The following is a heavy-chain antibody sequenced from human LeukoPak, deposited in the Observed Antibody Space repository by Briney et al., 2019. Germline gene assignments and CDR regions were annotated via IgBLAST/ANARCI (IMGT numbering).Heavy chain of an antibody. Sequence: PSETLSLTCTVSGASISSSYWSWIRQPPGKGLEWIGYIYYSGTTKYNPSLRSRVTISIDTSKNQFSLKVNSVTAADTAVYYCARGQPQRYNSDWYVNWFDPWGQGTLVSDSS. D-gene: IGHD6-19*01. V-gene: IGHV4-59*01. CDR1: GASISSSY. CDR3: ARGQPQRYNSDWYVNWFDP. J-gene: IGHJ5*02. CDR2: IYYSGTT.